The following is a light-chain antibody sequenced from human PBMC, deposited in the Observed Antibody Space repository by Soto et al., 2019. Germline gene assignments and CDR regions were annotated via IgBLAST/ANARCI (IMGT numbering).Light chain of an antibody. CDR3: QQRSNWPPMYT. V-gene: IGKV3-11*01. CDR2: DAS. CDR1: QSVSSY. J-gene: IGKJ2*01. Sequence: EIVLTQSPATLSLSPGERATLSCRASQSVSSYLAWYQQKPGQAPRLLIYDASNRATGIPARFSGSGSGTDFTLTISSLEPDDFAVYYCQQRSNWPPMYTFDQGTKLEIK.